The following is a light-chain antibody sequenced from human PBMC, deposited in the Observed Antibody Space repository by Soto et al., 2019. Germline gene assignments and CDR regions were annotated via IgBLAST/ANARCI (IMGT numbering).Light chain of an antibody. V-gene: IGLV1-44*01. CDR1: SSNIGDNP. CDR2: IND. CDR3: QSYDNSLSASL. J-gene: IGLJ3*02. Sequence: QSVLTQPPSASGTPGQRITISCSGSSSNIGDNPVNWYQQLPGAAPKLLIYINDQRPSGVPDRFSGSKSGTSASLAISGLQPEDEADYYCQSYDNSLSASLFGGGTKLTVL.